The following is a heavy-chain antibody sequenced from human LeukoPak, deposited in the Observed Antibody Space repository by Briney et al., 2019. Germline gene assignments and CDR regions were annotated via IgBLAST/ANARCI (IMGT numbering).Heavy chain of an antibody. Sequence: GGSLRLSCAASGFTVSSNYMSWVRQAPGKGLEWVANIKQDGSEKYYVDSVKGRFTISRDNAKNSLYLEMNSLRDEDTAMYYCARDRGYSSLWGQGTLVTVSS. V-gene: IGHV3-7*01. CDR3: ARDRGYSSL. J-gene: IGHJ4*02. D-gene: IGHD6-13*01. CDR1: GFTVSSNY. CDR2: IKQDGSEK.